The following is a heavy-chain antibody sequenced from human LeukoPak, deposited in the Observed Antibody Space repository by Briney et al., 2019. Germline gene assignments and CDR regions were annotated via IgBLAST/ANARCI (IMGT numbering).Heavy chain of an antibody. CDR2: ISWNSGSI. CDR3: AKGLTVTAIWDAFDI. J-gene: IGHJ3*02. V-gene: IGHV3-9*01. D-gene: IGHD2-21*02. CDR1: GFTFDDYA. Sequence: PGGSLRLSCAASGFTFDDYAMHWVRQAPGKGLEWVSGISWNSGSIGYADSVKGRFTISRDNAKNSLYLQMNSLRAEDTALYYCAKGLTVTAIWDAFDIWGQGTMVTVSS.